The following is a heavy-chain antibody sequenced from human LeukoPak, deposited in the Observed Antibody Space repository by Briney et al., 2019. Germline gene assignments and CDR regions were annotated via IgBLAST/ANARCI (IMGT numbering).Heavy chain of an antibody. V-gene: IGHV1-8*03. CDR3: ARVAAAGTLHRKDFDY. J-gene: IGHJ4*02. CDR1: GYTFTSYD. Sequence: ASVKVSCKASGYTFTSYDINWVRQATGQGLKWMGWMNPNSGNTGYAQKFQGRVTITRNTSISTAYMELSSLRSEDTAVYYCARVAAAGTLHRKDFDYWGQGTLVTVSS. CDR2: MNPNSGNT. D-gene: IGHD6-13*01.